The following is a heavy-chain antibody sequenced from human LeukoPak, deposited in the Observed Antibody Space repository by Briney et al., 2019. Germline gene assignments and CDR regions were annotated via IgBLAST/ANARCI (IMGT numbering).Heavy chain of an antibody. J-gene: IGHJ4*02. Sequence: GGSLRLSCAASGFTFSNYAMTWVRQAPGKGLDWVSAISGSGATTYNADSVKGRFTISRDNSKNTLYLQMNSLRAEDTAVYYCARGGSSWANDHWGQGTLVTVSS. D-gene: IGHD6-13*01. CDR3: ARGGSSWANDH. CDR1: GFTFSNYA. CDR2: ISGSGATT. V-gene: IGHV3-23*01.